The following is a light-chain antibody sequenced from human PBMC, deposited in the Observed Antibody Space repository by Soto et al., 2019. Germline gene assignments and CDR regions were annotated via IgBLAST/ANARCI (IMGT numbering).Light chain of an antibody. CDR2: EVS. V-gene: IGLV2-14*01. CDR3: SSYTSSSTPVV. Sequence: QSALTQPASVSGSPGQSITISCTGTSSDVGGYNYVSWYQHHPGKAPKLMIYEVSNRPSGVSNRFSGSKSGNTASLTISGLQAEDEADYYCSSYTSSSTPVVFGGGTKVTV. CDR1: SSDVGGYNY. J-gene: IGLJ2*01.